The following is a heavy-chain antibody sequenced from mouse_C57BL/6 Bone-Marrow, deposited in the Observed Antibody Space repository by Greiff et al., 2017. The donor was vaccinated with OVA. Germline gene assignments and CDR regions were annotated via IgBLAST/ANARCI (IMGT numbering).Heavy chain of an antibody. J-gene: IGHJ1*03. D-gene: IGHD1-1*01. V-gene: IGHV1-50*01. CDR1: GYTFTSYW. CDR3: ARETTVVATDVGV. Sequence: QVQLQQPGAELVKPGASVKLSCKASGYTFTSYWMQWVKQRPGQGLEWIGEIDPSDSYTNYNQKFKGKATLTVATSSSTAYMQLSSLTSEDSAVYYWARETTVVATDVGVWGTGTTVTVSS. CDR2: IDPSDSYT.